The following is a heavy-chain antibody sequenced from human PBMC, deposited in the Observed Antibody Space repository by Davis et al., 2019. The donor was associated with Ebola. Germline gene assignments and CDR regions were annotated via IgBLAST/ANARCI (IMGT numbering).Heavy chain of an antibody. D-gene: IGHD1-26*01. J-gene: IGHJ4*02. V-gene: IGHV1-8*01. Sequence: ASVKVSCKASGYTFTSYDINWVRQATGQGLEWMGWMNPNSGNTGYAQKFQGRVTMTRNTSISTAYMELSSLRSEDTAVYYCARESAFSGSPRDYWGQGTLVTVSS. CDR2: MNPNSGNT. CDR1: GYTFTSYD. CDR3: ARESAFSGSPRDY.